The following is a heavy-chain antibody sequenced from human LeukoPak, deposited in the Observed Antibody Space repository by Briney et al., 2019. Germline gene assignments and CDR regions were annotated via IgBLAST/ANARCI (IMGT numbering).Heavy chain of an antibody. J-gene: IGHJ5*02. CDR2: IYYSGST. Sequence: SETLSLTCTVSGGSISSSSYYWGWIRQPPGKGLEWIGSIYYSGSTYYNPSLKSRVTISVDTSKNQFSLKLSSVTAADTAVYYCARGWFGERYGFDPWGQGTLVTVSS. D-gene: IGHD3-10*01. CDR3: ARGWFGERYGFDP. CDR1: GGSISSSSYY. V-gene: IGHV4-39*07.